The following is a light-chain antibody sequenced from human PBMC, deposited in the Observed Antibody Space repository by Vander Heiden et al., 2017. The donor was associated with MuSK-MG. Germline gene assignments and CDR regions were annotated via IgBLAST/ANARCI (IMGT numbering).Light chain of an antibody. CDR3: QVWDSGTDQVV. V-gene: IGLV3-21*02. Sequence: SYVLTQPPSVSVAPGQTAKITWGGNNIGSKSVHWYQQKPGQAPVMVVYDDNDRPSGIPERFSGSNSGTTATLTISRVEAGDEADYYCQVWDSGTDQVVFGGGTKLTVL. CDR1: NIGSKS. J-gene: IGLJ3*02. CDR2: DDN.